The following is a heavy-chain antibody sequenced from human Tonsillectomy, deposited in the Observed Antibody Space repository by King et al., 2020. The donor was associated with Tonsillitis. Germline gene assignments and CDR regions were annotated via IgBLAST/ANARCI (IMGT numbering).Heavy chain of an antibody. CDR2: IIPIFGTA. J-gene: IGHJ3*01. CDR1: GGTFSSYA. Sequence: QLVQSGAEVKKPGSSVKFSCKASGGTFSSYALSWVRQTPGQGLEWMGGIIPIFGTANYAQKFQGRVTITADESTSTAYMELSSLTSEDTAVYYCARDYRDYYDSSGFQGAFDFWGQGTMVTVS. CDR3: ARDYRDYYDSSGFQGAFDF. D-gene: IGHD3-22*01. V-gene: IGHV1-69*01.